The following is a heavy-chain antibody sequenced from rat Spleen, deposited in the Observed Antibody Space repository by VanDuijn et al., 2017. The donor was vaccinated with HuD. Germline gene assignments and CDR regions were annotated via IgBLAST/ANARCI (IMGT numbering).Heavy chain of an antibody. Sequence: EVQLVESGGGLVQPGRSLKLSCAASGFTFSSVPMAWVRQAPKKGLEWVSSISTGGGSTYYRDSVKGRFTISRDNAKTTLYLQMDSLRSEDTATYYCITDYGGYGDLFDYWGQGVMVTVSS. CDR2: ISTGGGST. J-gene: IGHJ2*01. D-gene: IGHD1-11*01. CDR3: ITDYGGYGDLFDY. V-gene: IGHV5-27*01. CDR1: GFTFSSVP.